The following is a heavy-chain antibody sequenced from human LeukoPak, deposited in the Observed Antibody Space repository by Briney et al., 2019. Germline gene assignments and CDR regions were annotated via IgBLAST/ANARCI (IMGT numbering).Heavy chain of an antibody. J-gene: IGHJ4*02. CDR1: GGSSSSSSYC. D-gene: IGHD4-17*01. V-gene: IGHV4-39*01. CDR3: ARLRSPVTILYYFDY. CDR2: FYCSGIT. Sequence: PSETLSLXCTVSGGSSSSSSYCWGWSRQPPGKGPEWIGSFYCSGITYYNPSLKSRVTISVDTSKNQFSLKLSSVTAADTAVYYCARLRSPVTILYYFDYWGQGTLVTVSS.